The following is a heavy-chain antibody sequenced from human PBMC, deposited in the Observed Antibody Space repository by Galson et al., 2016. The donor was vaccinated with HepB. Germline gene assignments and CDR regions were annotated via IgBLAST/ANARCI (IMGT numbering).Heavy chain of an antibody. CDR3: ARNKAALRYYYGMDV. J-gene: IGHJ6*01. Sequence: SLRLSCAASGFTFSTYGMNWVRQAPGKGLEWVSYIGSTSSSIYYADSVKGRFTISRDNAKNSLYLQMNSLRDEDTAVYFCARNKAALRYYYGMDVWGQGTTVNVSP. D-gene: IGHD1/OR15-1a*01. V-gene: IGHV3-48*02. CDR2: IGSTSSSI. CDR1: GFTFSTYG.